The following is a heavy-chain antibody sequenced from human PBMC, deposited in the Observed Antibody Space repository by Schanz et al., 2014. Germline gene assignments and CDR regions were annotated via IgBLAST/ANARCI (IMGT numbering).Heavy chain of an antibody. CDR3: ASAKRFEDMDV. V-gene: IGHV1-3*01. CDR2: INVGNGNM. Sequence: QVQLVQSGAEVKKPGASVKVSCKASGYTFTSYSIHWVRQAPGQGLEWMGWINVGNGNMKYSQKFQGRVTITRDTSAVTAYIELTCLRSEDTAVYFCASAKRFEDMDVWGQGTTVTVSS. CDR1: GYTFTSYS. D-gene: IGHD3-3*01. J-gene: IGHJ6*02.